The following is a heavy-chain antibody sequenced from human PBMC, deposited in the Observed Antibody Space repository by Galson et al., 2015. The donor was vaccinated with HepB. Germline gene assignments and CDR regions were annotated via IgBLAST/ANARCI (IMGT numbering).Heavy chain of an antibody. V-gene: IGHV3-9*01. D-gene: IGHD4/OR15-4a*01. CDR1: GFTFDEYA. CDR2: LSWNSASL. CDR3: VKDTTAVTMGYYDL. J-gene: IGHJ2*01. Sequence: SLRLSCAASGFTFDEYAMHWARQTPGKGLEWVAGLSWNSASLGYADSVKGRFTVSRDNAKNSLYLQMNRLRAEDTAFYYCVKDTTAVTMGYYDLWGRGTLVTVSS.